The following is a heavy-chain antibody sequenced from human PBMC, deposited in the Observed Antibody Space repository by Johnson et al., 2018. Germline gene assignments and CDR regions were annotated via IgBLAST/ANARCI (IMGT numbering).Heavy chain of an antibody. CDR1: GFKFEDFA. CDR2: INWNSVSI. J-gene: IGHJ5*02. CDR3: AKDILPDTSSLNPVFHS. D-gene: IGHD6-13*01. Sequence: VQLVQSGGGSVQPGRSVRLSCTASGFKFEDFAMHWVRQSPGKGLEWVSGINWNSVSITYADSVRGRFTISRANAKNSLYLPMDSMRTEDTAFDFCAKDILPDTSSLNPVFHSWGRGTLVTVSS. V-gene: IGHV3-9*01.